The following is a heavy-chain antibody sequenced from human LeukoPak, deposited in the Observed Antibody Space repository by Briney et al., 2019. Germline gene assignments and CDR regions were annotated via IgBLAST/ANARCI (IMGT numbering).Heavy chain of an antibody. D-gene: IGHD2-2*01. Sequence: ASVMVSCKASGYTFTSYGISWVRQAPGQGLEWMGWISAYNGNTNYAQKLQGRVTMTTDTSTSTAYMELRSLRSDDTAVYYCARDSGYCSSTSCYDYWGQGTLVTVSS. CDR2: ISAYNGNT. J-gene: IGHJ4*02. V-gene: IGHV1-18*01. CDR3: ARDSGYCSSTSCYDY. CDR1: GYTFTSYG.